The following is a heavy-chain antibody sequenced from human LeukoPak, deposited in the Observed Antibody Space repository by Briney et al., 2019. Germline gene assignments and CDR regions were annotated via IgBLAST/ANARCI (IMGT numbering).Heavy chain of an antibody. CDR3: ARESGDGSGSYDY. CDR2: INPNSGGT. CDR1: GYTFTGYY. Sequence: GASVKVSCKASGYTFTGYYMHWVRQAPGQGLEWMGWINPNSGGTNYAQKFQGWVTMTRDTSISTAYMELSRLRSDDTAVYYCARESGDGSGSYDYWGQGTLATVSS. V-gene: IGHV1-2*04. J-gene: IGHJ4*02. D-gene: IGHD3-10*01.